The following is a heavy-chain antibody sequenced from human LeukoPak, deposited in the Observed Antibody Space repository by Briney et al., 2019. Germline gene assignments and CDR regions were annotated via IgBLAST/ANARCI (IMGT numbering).Heavy chain of an antibody. CDR3: ARFRDYYDSSGYGGGDFDY. V-gene: IGHV4-59*01. J-gene: IGHJ4*02. CDR2: IYYSGST. Sequence: SETLSLTCTVSGGSISSYYWSWIRQPPGKGLEWSGNIYYSGSTNYNPSLKSRVTISVDTSKNQFSLKLSSVTAADTAVYYCARFRDYYDSSGYGGGDFDYWGQGTLVTVSS. CDR1: GGSISSYY. D-gene: IGHD3-22*01.